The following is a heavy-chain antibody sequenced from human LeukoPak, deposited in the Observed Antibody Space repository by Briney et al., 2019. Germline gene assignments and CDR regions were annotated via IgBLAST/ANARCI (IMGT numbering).Heavy chain of an antibody. D-gene: IGHD1-26*01. Sequence: GASVKVSCKVSGYTLTELSMHWVRQAPGKGLAWMGGFDPEDGETIYAQKFQGRVTMTEDTSTDTAYMELSSLRSEDTAVYYCATSWGSGSYYFDYWGQGTLVTVSS. CDR2: FDPEDGET. CDR3: ATSWGSGSYYFDY. V-gene: IGHV1-24*01. J-gene: IGHJ4*02. CDR1: GYTLTELS.